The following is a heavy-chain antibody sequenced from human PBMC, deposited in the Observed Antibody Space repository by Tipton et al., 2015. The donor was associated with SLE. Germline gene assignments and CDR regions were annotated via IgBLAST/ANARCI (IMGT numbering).Heavy chain of an antibody. CDR2: INAGNGNT. V-gene: IGHV1-3*01. J-gene: IGHJ4*02. CDR1: GYTFTSYA. D-gene: IGHD1-26*01. Sequence: QSGAEVKKPGASVKVSCKASGYTFTSYAMHWVRQDPGQRLEWMGWINAGNGNTKYSQKFQGRVTITRDTSASTAYMELSSLRSEDTAVYYCARDSMDSGSYDYWGQGTLVIVSS. CDR3: ARDSMDSGSYDY.